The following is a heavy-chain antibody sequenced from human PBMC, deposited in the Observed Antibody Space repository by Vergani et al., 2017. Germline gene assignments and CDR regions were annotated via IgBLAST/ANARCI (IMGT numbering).Heavy chain of an antibody. Sequence: QVQLQESGPGLVKPSQTLSLTCTVSGGSISSGGYYWSWIRQHPGKGLEWIGYIYYSGSTYYNPSLKSRVTISVDTSKNQFSLKLSSVTAADTAVYYCAKDRDGITGTTYGWFDPWGQGTLVTVSS. V-gene: IGHV4-31*03. D-gene: IGHD1-7*01. J-gene: IGHJ5*02. CDR1: GGSISSGGYY. CDR3: AKDRDGITGTTYGWFDP. CDR2: IYYSGST.